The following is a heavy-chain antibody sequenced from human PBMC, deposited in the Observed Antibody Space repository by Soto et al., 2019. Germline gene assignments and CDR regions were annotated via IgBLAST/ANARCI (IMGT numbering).Heavy chain of an antibody. CDR1: VFTFNNYA. J-gene: IGHJ4*02. CDR2: ISGSGSST. Sequence: PGWSLRLSCAASVFTFNNYAMSWVRQAPGKGLEWVSSISGSGSSTYYADSVKGRFTISRDNSKNTLYLQLNTLRAEDTAVYYCAKDQPGVAARFDYWGQGTLVTVSS. V-gene: IGHV3-23*01. D-gene: IGHD6-13*01. CDR3: AKDQPGVAARFDY.